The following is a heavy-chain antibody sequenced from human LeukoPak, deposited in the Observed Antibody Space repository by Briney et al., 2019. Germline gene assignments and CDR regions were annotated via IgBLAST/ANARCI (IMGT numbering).Heavy chain of an antibody. CDR3: ATGSITMIRGVIYFYYGLDV. Sequence: GASVKVSCKASGYTLTTYGINWVRQAPGQGLEWMGWVSGYNGHTEYQQKFQGRVTMTTDTSTTTAYLDLRGLRPDDTAVYYCATGSITMIRGVIYFYYGLDVWGQGTTVTVSS. V-gene: IGHV1-18*01. D-gene: IGHD3-10*01. J-gene: IGHJ6*02. CDR1: GYTLTTYG. CDR2: VSGYNGHT.